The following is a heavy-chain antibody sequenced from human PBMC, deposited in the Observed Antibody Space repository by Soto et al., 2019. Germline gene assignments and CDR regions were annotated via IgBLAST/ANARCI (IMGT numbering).Heavy chain of an antibody. CDR3: ARDVGYCSGGSCYSLHYFDY. Sequence: QVQLVESGGGLVKPGGSLRLSCAASGFTFSDYYMSWIRQAPGKGLEWVSYISSSGSTIYYADSVKGRFTISRDNAKNSLYLQMNSRRAEDTAVYYCARDVGYCSGGSCYSLHYFDYWGQGTLVTVSS. J-gene: IGHJ4*02. CDR2: ISSSGSTI. CDR1: GFTFSDYY. D-gene: IGHD2-15*01. V-gene: IGHV3-11*01.